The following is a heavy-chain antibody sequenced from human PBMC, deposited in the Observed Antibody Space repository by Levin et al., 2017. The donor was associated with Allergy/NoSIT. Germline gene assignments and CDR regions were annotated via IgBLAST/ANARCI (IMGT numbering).Heavy chain of an antibody. CDR3: VREIAEEGT. Sequence: GGSLRLSCAASGFTFSNYAMHWVRQALGKGLEWVGVISDDGSSEFYIDSVKGRFTISRDNSKNRLYLQMDSLRAEGTALYYCVREIAEEGTWGQGTLVIVSS. CDR2: ISDDGSSE. CDR1: GFTFSNYA. V-gene: IGHV3-30-3*01. J-gene: IGHJ4*02. D-gene: IGHD1-1*01.